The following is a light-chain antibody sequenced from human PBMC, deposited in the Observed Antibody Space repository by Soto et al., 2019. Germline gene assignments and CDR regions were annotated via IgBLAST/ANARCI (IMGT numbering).Light chain of an antibody. CDR2: DVS. V-gene: IGLV2-14*03. CDR3: SSYTTSSTLV. CDR1: SSDIGAYNF. Sequence: SVLTQPASVSGSPGQSITISCTGTSSDIGAYNFVSWFQQLPGKAPKPIISDVSNRSSGVSNRFSGSKSGNTASLTISGLQAEDEGDYYCSSYTTSSTLVFGGGTKLTVL. J-gene: IGLJ2*01.